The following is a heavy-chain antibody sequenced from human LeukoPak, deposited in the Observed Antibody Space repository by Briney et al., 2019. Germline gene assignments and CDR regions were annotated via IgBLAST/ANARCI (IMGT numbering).Heavy chain of an antibody. Sequence: KASETLSLTCTVSGGSISSYYWNWIRQPPGKGLEWIGYINYIRTTDYNPSLKSRVTISLDTSKNRFSLKLSSGTAADTAMYYCARSYSSSDHYYYYGMDVWGQGTTVTVSS. CDR1: GGSISSYY. V-gene: IGHV4-59*08. CDR2: INYIRTT. D-gene: IGHD6-13*01. CDR3: ARSYSSSDHYYYYGMDV. J-gene: IGHJ6*02.